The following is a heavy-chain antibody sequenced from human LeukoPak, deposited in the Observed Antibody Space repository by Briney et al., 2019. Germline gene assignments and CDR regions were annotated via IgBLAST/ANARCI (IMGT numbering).Heavy chain of an antibody. D-gene: IGHD1-26*01. V-gene: IGHV4-59*01. CDR3: ARGLVGGAPNLDY. Sequence: PSETLSLTCTVSGGSITTYYWSWIRQPPGKGLEWIGYFYYSGSTNYNPSLESRLTISVDTSKNQFSLKLSSVTAADTAVYYCARGLVGGAPNLDYWGQGTLVTVSS. J-gene: IGHJ4*02. CDR2: FYYSGST. CDR1: GGSITTYY.